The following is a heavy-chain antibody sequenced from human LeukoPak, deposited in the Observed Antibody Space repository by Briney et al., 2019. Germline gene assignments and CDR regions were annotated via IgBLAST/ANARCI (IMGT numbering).Heavy chain of an antibody. CDR1: GFTVSSNY. J-gene: IGHJ4*02. CDR2: IYSGGST. D-gene: IGHD2-8*02. Sequence: GGSLRLSCAASGFTVSSNYMSWVRQAPGKGLEWVSVIYSGGSTYYADSVKGRFTISRDNPKNTLFLQMNSLRAEDTAVYYCARDNPGGNFDYWGQGTLVTVSS. V-gene: IGHV3-53*01. CDR3: ARDNPGGNFDY.